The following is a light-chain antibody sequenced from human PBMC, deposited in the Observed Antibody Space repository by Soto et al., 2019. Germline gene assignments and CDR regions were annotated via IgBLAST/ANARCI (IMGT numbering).Light chain of an antibody. Sequence: IVMTQSPDTLSVSPGERATLSCRASQSVGSSLAWYQRKPGQAPRLLIYGASTRATGIPATFSGSGSGTDFTLTISRLEPEDFAVYYCQQYGSSLFTFGPGTKVDIK. CDR2: GAS. CDR1: QSVGSS. J-gene: IGKJ3*01. CDR3: QQYGSSLFT. V-gene: IGKV3-20*01.